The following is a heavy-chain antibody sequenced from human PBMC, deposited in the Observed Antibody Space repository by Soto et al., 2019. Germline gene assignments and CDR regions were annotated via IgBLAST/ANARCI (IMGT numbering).Heavy chain of an antibody. D-gene: IGHD5-12*01. Sequence: QITLKESGPTLVKPTQTLTLTCNFSEFSLSTSGVGVGWIRQPPGKALEWLALIYWDDDKRYSPSLKSRLTITKDTSKNQVVLTMTNMDPVDTATYYCAHSSGYDSLFDYWGQGTLVPVSS. J-gene: IGHJ4*02. CDR1: EFSLSTSGVG. V-gene: IGHV2-5*02. CDR3: AHSSGYDSLFDY. CDR2: IYWDDDK.